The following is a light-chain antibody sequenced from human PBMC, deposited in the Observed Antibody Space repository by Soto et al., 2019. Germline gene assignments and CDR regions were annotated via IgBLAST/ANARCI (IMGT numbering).Light chain of an antibody. CDR1: QSMSNN. V-gene: IGKV3-15*01. J-gene: IGKJ5*01. Sequence: EIVMTQSPVTLSVSPGERATLSCRASQSMSNNLAWYQQKSGQAPRLLIYAASTRVAGIPARFSGSGSGTEFTLTISSLQSEDFAIYYCQQYNNWPPVTFGQGTRLDIK. CDR3: QQYNNWPPVT. CDR2: AAS.